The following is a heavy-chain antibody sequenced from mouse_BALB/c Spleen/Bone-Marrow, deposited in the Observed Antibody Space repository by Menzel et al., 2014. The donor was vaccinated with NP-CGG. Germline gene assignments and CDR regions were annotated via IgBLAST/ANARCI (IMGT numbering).Heavy chain of an antibody. CDR3: SREDGNHYFDY. D-gene: IGHD2-3*01. V-gene: IGHV1S127*01. Sequence: QVQLKESGAELVKPGASVKMSCKASGYTFTSYWMHWVKQRPGHGLEWIGLIDPSDSYTSYNQNFKGKATLTEDTSSNTAYMQLSSLTSEDSAVYYCSREDGNHYFDYWGQGTTLAVSS. J-gene: IGHJ2*01. CDR2: IDPSDSYT. CDR1: GYTFTSYW.